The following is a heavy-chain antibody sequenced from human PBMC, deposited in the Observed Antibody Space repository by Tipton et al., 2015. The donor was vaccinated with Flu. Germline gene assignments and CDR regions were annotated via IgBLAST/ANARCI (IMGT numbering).Heavy chain of an antibody. Sequence: LRLSCTISGHSISSDYYWGWIRQPPGQGLEWIGNIYRSGNTYYNPSLRGRITISLDRSKNQFSLKLRSVTAADTAIYYCARRDYSNYVSDPKSWFDPWGQGTLATVSS. V-gene: IGHV4-38-2*02. D-gene: IGHD4-11*01. CDR2: IYRSGNT. J-gene: IGHJ5*02. CDR3: ARRDYSNYVSDPKSWFDP. CDR1: GHSISSDYY.